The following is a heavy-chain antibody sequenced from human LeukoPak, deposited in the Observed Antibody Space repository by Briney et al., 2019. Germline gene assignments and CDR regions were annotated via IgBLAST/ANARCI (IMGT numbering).Heavy chain of an antibody. CDR3: ARDPRSSGYCSGGSCSDWFDP. D-gene: IGHD2-15*01. CDR1: GGSVSRGSYY. V-gene: IGHV4-61*01. Sequence: SETLSLTCTVSGGSVSRGSYYWRWIRQPPGKGLEWIGYIYSSGSTNYNPSLKSRVTISVDTSKNQFSLKLSSVTAADTAVYYCARDPRSSGYCSGGSCSDWFDPWGQGTLVTVSS. J-gene: IGHJ5*02. CDR2: IYSSGST.